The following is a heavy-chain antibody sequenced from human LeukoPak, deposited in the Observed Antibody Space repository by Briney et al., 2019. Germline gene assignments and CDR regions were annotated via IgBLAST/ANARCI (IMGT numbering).Heavy chain of an antibody. D-gene: IGHD1-26*01. CDR1: GYTFTVYY. J-gene: IGHJ4*02. CDR2: INPNSGGT. Sequence: ASVTVSFTGSGYTFTVYYIHWVRQAPGQGLEWMGQINPNSGGTNYAQKFQGRVTMTRNTSISTAYRELTRLRSDNTAVYYWARAWELLAGVYYFDYWGQGNLVTVSS. CDR3: ARAWELLAGVYYFDY. V-gene: IGHV1-2*06.